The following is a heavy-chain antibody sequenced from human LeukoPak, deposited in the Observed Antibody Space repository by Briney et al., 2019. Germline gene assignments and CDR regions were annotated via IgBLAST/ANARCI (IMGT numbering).Heavy chain of an antibody. CDR2: IYSGGST. J-gene: IGHJ6*04. CDR3: ARERQPYDILTGSNYYYGMDV. V-gene: IGHV3-53*01. CDR1: GFTVSSNY. D-gene: IGHD3-9*01. Sequence: GGSLRLSCAASGFTVSSNYMSWVRQAPGKGLEWVSVIYSGGSTYYADSVKGRFTISRDNSKNTLHLQMNSLRAEDTAVYYCARERQPYDILTGSNYYYGMDVWGKGTTVTVSS.